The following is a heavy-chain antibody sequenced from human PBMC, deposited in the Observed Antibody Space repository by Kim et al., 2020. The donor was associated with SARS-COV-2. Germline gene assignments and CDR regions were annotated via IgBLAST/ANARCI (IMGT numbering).Heavy chain of an antibody. V-gene: IGHV3-30*04. Sequence: GGSLRLSCAASGFTFSSYAMHWVRQAPGKGLEWVAVISYDGSNKYYADSVKGRFTISRDNSKNTLYLQMNSLRAEDTAVYYCARDEYSSSWYDYYFDYWGQGTLVTVSS. D-gene: IGHD6-13*01. CDR3: ARDEYSSSWYDYYFDY. J-gene: IGHJ4*02. CDR1: GFTFSSYA. CDR2: ISYDGSNK.